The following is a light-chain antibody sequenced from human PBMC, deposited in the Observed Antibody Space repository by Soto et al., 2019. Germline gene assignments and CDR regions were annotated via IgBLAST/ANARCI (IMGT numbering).Light chain of an antibody. V-gene: IGLV1-44*01. CDR3: VTWDDSLNGNVV. CDR2: SNN. CDR1: SSNIGSNT. J-gene: IGLJ2*01. Sequence: QCALTQPPSGFRTPGQRVTSCCTGSSSNIGSNTVNWYQQLPGTAPKLVIYSNNQRPSGVPDRFSGSKSGTSASLAISGLQSEDEADNYRVTWDDSLNGNVVFGGGTKVTLL.